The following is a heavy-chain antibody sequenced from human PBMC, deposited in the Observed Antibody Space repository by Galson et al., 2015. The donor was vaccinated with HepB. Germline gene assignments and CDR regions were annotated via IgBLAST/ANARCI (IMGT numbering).Heavy chain of an antibody. CDR2: ISYDGSNK. CDR3: ARDEGPLRGEWLAYYYYYYGMDV. V-gene: IGHV3-30-3*01. Sequence: SLRLSCAASGFTFSSYAMHWVRQAPGKGLEWVAVISYDGSNKYYADSVKGRFTISRDNSKNTLYLQMNSLRAEDTAVYYCARDEGPLRGEWLAYYYYYYGMDVWGQGTTVTVSS. D-gene: IGHD3-3*01. CDR1: GFTFSSYA. J-gene: IGHJ6*02.